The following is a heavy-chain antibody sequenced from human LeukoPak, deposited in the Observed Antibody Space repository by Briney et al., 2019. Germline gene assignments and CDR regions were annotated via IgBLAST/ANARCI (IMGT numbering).Heavy chain of an antibody. Sequence: ASVKVSCKASGYTFADYYMHWVRQAPGQGLEWMGWINPNSGDTNYAQKFQGRVTMTRDTSISTAYMELSRLRSDGTAVYYCARESYCSTPSCSHDYWGQGTLVTVSS. V-gene: IGHV1-2*02. CDR1: GYTFADYY. J-gene: IGHJ4*02. D-gene: IGHD2-2*01. CDR2: INPNSGDT. CDR3: ARESYCSTPSCSHDY.